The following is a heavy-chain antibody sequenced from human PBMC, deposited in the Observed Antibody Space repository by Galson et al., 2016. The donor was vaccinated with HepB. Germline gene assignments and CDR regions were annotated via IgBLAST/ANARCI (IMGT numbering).Heavy chain of an antibody. CDR2: INPSGGST. D-gene: IGHD3-16*01. CDR1: GFTLTKYY. Sequence: SVKVSCKASGFTLTKYYMHWVRQAPGQGLEWVGIINPSGGSTNYAQKLQGRVTMTRDTSTSTVYMELNSLRSEDTAVYYCASPSRGGVTGMDVWGQGTTVTVSS. J-gene: IGHJ6*02. CDR3: ASPSRGGVTGMDV. V-gene: IGHV1-46*01.